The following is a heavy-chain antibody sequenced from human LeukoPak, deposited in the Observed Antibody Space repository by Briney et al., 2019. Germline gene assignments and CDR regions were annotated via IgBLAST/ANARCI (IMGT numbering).Heavy chain of an antibody. CDR1: GFTFSSYA. CDR2: ISYDGSNK. J-gene: IGHJ4*02. Sequence: PGGSLRLSCAASGFTFSSYAMSWVRQAPGKGLEWVAVISYDGSNKYYANSVKGRFTISRDNSKNTLYLQMNSLRAEDTAVYYCASYGSGSYPYYFDYWGQGTLVTVSS. CDR3: ASYGSGSYPYYFDY. D-gene: IGHD3-10*01. V-gene: IGHV3-30-3*01.